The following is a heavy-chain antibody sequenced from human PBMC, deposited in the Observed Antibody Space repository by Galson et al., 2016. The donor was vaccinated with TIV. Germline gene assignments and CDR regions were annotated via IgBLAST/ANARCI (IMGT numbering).Heavy chain of an antibody. Sequence: LSLTCTVSDYSISSGYYWSWIRQPPGKGLEWIGGIYHTGSTYYNPSLKSRVTISVDTSKNQFSLIVFSVTAADTAVYYCASIFASGRKEYSWGQGTLVTVSS. D-gene: IGHD3-10*01. J-gene: IGHJ4*02. V-gene: IGHV4-38-2*02. CDR1: DYSISSGYY. CDR2: IYHTGST. CDR3: ASIFASGRKEYS.